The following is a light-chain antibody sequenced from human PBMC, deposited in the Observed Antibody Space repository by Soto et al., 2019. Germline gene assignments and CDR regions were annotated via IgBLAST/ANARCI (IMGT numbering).Light chain of an antibody. V-gene: IGLV2-11*01. Sequence: QSVLTQPRSVSGSPGQSVTISCTGTSSDVGAYKYVSWYQHYPGEAPHVLIYDVTQRPSGISYRFSGYKSGNTASLTISGLQAEDEADYHCDSYTRTTTLVFGGGTKVTVL. CDR3: DSYTRTTTLV. CDR2: DVT. CDR1: SSDVGAYKY. J-gene: IGLJ2*01.